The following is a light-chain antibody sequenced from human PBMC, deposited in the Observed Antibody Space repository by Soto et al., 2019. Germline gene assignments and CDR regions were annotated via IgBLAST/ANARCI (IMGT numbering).Light chain of an antibody. CDR2: GAS. Sequence: EVVMTQSPATLSVSPGERATLSCRASQSVSSNLAWYQQRLGQAPRLLIYGASTRATGIPARFSGSGSGTEFTLTISSLQSEDFAVYYCQQYGSSPWTFGQGTKVEIK. CDR3: QQYGSSPWT. J-gene: IGKJ1*01. V-gene: IGKV3D-15*02. CDR1: QSVSSN.